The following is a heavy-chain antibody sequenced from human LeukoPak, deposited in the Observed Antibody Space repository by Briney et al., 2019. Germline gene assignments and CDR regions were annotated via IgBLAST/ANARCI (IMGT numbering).Heavy chain of an antibody. CDR2: IYYSGST. V-gene: IGHV4-59*12. Sequence: SETLSLTCTVSGGSISSYYWSWIRQPPGKGLEWIGYIYYSGSTNYNPSLKSRVTMSVDTSNNQFSLKLTSVTAADTAVYYCAREGAYYYGSGDYLPFDYWGQGTLVTVSS. CDR3: AREGAYYYGSGDYLPFDY. J-gene: IGHJ4*02. D-gene: IGHD3-10*01. CDR1: GGSISSYY.